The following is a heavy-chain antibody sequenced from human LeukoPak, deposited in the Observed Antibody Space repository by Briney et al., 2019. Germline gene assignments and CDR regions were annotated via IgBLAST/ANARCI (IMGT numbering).Heavy chain of an antibody. V-gene: IGHV4-59*08. J-gene: IGHJ3*02. Sequence: SETLSLTCTVSDGSINGYYWRWIRQPPGKGLDGIGYMYSGGTTNYSPSLKSRVNISEDMSKHQFALKLTSVSAADTAVYYCARHSGHSSTNDAFDIWGQGTMVIVSS. CDR1: DGSINGYY. D-gene: IGHD6-13*01. CDR2: MYSGGTT. CDR3: ARHSGHSSTNDAFDI.